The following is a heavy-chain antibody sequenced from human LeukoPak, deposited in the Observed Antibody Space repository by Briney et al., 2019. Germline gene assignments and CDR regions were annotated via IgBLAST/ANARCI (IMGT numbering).Heavy chain of an antibody. V-gene: IGHV1-8*01. CDR2: MNPNSGNT. D-gene: IGHD6-13*01. CDR3: ARDGSSSWFSYYYYGMDV. CDR1: GYTFTSYD. J-gene: IGHJ6*02. Sequence: ASVKVPCKASGYTFTSYDINWVRQATGQGLEWMGWMNPNSGNTGYAQKFQGRDTMTRNTSISTAYMELSSLRSEDTAVYYCARDGSSSWFSYYYYGMDVWGQGTTVTASS.